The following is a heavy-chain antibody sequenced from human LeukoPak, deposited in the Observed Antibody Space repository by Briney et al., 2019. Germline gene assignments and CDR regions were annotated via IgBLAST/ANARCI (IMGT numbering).Heavy chain of an antibody. CDR3: TRGLAISTSGWYDTFDY. D-gene: IGHD6-19*01. V-gene: IGHV3-64*02. CDR2: XXTDGSRI. CDR1: GFTFRDSA. Sequence: PGGSLRLSCAASGFTFRDSAMSWVRQAPGKGLESVSVXXTDGSRIYYADSVKGRFTISRDNSKNTLYLQMGSLRAEDMAVYYCTRGLAISTSGWYDTFDYWGQGALVTVSS. J-gene: IGHJ4*02.